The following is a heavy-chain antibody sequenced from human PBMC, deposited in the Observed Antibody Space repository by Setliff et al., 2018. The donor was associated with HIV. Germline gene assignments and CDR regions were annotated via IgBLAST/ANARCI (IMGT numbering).Heavy chain of an antibody. D-gene: IGHD3-10*01. J-gene: IGHJ2*01. CDR2: TYNSGST. CDR1: GGSISSGDYY. Sequence: PSETLSLTCTVSGGSISSGDYYWTWIRQPPGKGLEWIGYTYNSGSTYYEPSPRGRVTITIARSKDQFSLKLNSVTAADTAVYYCARETNASGSLTAYWYFDLWGRGTLVTVSS. V-gene: IGHV4-30-4*08. CDR3: ARETNASGSLTAYWYFDL.